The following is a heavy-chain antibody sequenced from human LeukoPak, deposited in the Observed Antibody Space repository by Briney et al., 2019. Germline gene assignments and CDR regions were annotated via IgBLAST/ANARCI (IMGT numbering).Heavy chain of an antibody. J-gene: IGHJ5*01. CDR3: ARGYGSGWYDNWFDS. D-gene: IGHD6-19*01. Sequence: GGSLRLSCAASGFNFSSYAMSWVRQAPGKGLEWVSTISDHGGATYYVDSVKRRFIISRDNSKNTLYLQMDRLRAEDTALYYCARGYGSGWYDNWFDSWGQGTLVTVSS. V-gene: IGHV3-23*01. CDR2: ISDHGGAT. CDR1: GFNFSSYA.